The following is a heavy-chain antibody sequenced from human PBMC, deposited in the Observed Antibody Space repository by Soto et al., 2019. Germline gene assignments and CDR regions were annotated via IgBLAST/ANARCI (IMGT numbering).Heavy chain of an antibody. V-gene: IGHV3-7*03. D-gene: IGHD6-19*01. CDR1: GFTVSSKW. Sequence: GGSLRLSCAVSGFTVSSKWMSWVRQAPGKGLEWLANINEDGSKKFYVDSVKGRFTISKDNAKNSLSLQLGSLRADDTAVYYCAREMHLGSGWGDIAIWGRGTMVTVS. CDR2: INEDGSKK. CDR3: AREMHLGSGWGDIAI. J-gene: IGHJ4*02.